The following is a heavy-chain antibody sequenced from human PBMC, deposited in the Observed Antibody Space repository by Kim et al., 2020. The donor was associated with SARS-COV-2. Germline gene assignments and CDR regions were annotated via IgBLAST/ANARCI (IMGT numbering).Heavy chain of an antibody. CDR2: SGGT. CDR3: ARTRLFDS. V-gene: IGHV4-39*01. Sequence: SGGTYHNPTLKSRATMSVDTSKNQFSLKLSSVTAADTAVYYCARTRLFDSWGQGTLVTVSS. J-gene: IGHJ4*02.